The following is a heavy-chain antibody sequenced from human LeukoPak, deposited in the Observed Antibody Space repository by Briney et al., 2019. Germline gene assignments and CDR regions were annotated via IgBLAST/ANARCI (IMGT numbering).Heavy chain of an antibody. V-gene: IGHV3-48*03. CDR2: ISSSGGTI. J-gene: IGHJ6*02. CDR1: GFXFSAYA. CDR3: ARAVLYYYYGMDV. Sequence: GGSLRLSCEASGFXFSAYAMTWVRQAPGKGLEWVSYISSSGGTIYYADSVKGRFTISRDNAKNSLYLQMNSLRAEDTAVYYCARAVLYYYYGMDVWGQGTTVTVSS.